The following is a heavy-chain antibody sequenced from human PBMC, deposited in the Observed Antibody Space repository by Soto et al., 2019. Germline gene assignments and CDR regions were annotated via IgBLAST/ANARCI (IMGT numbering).Heavy chain of an antibody. V-gene: IGHV1-3*01. Sequence: QVQLVQSGAEVKKPGASVKVSCKASGYTFTSYAMHWVRQAPGQRLEWMGWINAGNGNTKYSQKFQGRVTITRDTSGNSANMQLSSLGSEDGAVYYCARERRSAVAGPGAVDAGGQGTLVTVSS. J-gene: IGHJ5*02. CDR3: ARERRSAVAGPGAVDA. D-gene: IGHD6-19*01. CDR1: GYTFTSYA. CDR2: INAGNGNT.